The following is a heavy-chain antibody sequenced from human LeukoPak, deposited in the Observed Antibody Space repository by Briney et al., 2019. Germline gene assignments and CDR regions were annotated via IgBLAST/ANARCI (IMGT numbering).Heavy chain of an antibody. Sequence: GGSLRLSCAASGFTFSSYAMSWVRQAPGKGLEWVSAISGSGGSTYYADSVKGRFTISRGKSKNILYLQMNSLRAEDTAVYYCARDLYTIFGVVNYGMDVWGQGTTVTVSS. V-gene: IGHV3-23*01. CDR1: GFTFSSYA. J-gene: IGHJ6*02. CDR2: ISGSGGST. CDR3: ARDLYTIFGVVNYGMDV. D-gene: IGHD3-3*01.